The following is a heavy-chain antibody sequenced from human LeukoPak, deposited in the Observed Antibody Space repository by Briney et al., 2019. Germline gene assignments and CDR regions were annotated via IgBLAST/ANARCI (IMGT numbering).Heavy chain of an antibody. J-gene: IGHJ4*02. D-gene: IGHD3-22*01. Sequence: GGSLRLSCAASGFTFSSYSMNWVRQAPGKGLEWVASISSSSSDIYYADSVKGRFTISRDNAKNSLHLQMNSLRADDTAVYYCPRSAGDSSGYYHDSYYFDYWGQRSLVTVSA. CDR3: PRSAGDSSGYYHDSYYFDY. CDR1: GFTFSSYS. CDR2: ISSSSSDI. V-gene: IGHV3-21*01.